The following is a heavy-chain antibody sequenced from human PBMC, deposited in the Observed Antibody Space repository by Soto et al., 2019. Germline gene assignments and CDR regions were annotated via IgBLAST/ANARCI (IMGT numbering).Heavy chain of an antibody. V-gene: IGHV3-21*01. CDR2: ISSGSSYI. CDR3: ARYSYWQDY. CDR1: GFTFSSYT. J-gene: IGHJ4*02. D-gene: IGHD5-18*01. Sequence: XGCLGLSCAASGFTFSSYTINWVRQAPGKGLEWVPSISSGSSYIYYADSVKGRFTISRDNAKNSLYLQMNSLRAEDTAVYYCARYSYWQDYWGQGTLVTVSS.